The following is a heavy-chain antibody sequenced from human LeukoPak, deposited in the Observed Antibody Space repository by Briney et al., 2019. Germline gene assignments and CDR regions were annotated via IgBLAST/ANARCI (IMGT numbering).Heavy chain of an antibody. V-gene: IGHV4-61*02. CDR2: IYTSGST. CDR1: GGSISSGSYY. Sequence: SEALSLTCTVSGGSISSGSYYWSWIRQPAGKGLEWIGRIYTSGSTNYNPSLKSRVTISVDTSKNQFSLKLSSVTAADTAVYYCARAAGGRSWFDPWGQGTLVTVSS. CDR3: ARAAGGRSWFDP. J-gene: IGHJ5*02. D-gene: IGHD4-23*01.